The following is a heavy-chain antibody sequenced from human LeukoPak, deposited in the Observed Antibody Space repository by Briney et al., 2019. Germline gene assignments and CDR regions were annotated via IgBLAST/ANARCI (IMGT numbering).Heavy chain of an antibody. CDR2: IYYSGST. CDR3: ARLGNVKYWGYYYRMGV. V-gene: IGHV4-59*08. D-gene: IGHD2/OR15-2a*01. CDR1: GGSISSYY. J-gene: IGHJ6*02. Sequence: SETLSLTCTVSGGSISSYYWSWIRQPPGKGLEWIGYIYYSGSTNYNPSLKSRVTISVDTSKNQFSLKLSSVTAAGTAVYYCARLGNVKYWGYYYRMGVWGQGTTVTVSS.